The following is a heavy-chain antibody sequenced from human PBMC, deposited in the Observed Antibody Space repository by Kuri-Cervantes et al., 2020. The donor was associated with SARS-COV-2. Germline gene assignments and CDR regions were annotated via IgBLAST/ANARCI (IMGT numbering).Heavy chain of an antibody. CDR1: GYSFTNFW. Sequence: GGSLRLSCKGSGYSFTNFWISWVRQMPGKGLEWMGNIDPRDSYTNYSPSFQGRVTISADKSISTAYLQWSSLRASDTAVYFCARHAPPTGIVVVPAAIYYGMDVWGQGTTVTVSS. D-gene: IGHD2-2*01. CDR2: IDPRDSYT. CDR3: ARHAPPTGIVVVPAAIYYGMDV. J-gene: IGHJ6*02. V-gene: IGHV5-10-1*01.